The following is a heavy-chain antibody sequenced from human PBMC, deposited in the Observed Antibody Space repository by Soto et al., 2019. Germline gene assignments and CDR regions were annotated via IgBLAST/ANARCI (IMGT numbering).Heavy chain of an antibody. J-gene: IGHJ5*02. CDR3: AREGRDCSSTSCYHNNWFDP. CDR1: GYTFTSYG. D-gene: IGHD2-2*01. CDR2: ISAYNGNT. V-gene: IGHV1-18*04. Sequence: QVQLVQSGAEVKKPGASVKVSCKASGYTFTSYGISWVRQAPGQGLEWMGWISAYNGNTNYAQKRQGRVTMTTDPSTSTAYMELRSLRSDDTAVYYCAREGRDCSSTSCYHNNWFDPWGQGTLVTVSS.